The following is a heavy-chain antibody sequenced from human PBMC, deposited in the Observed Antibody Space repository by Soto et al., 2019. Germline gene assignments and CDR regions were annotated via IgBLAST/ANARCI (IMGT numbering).Heavy chain of an antibody. Sequence: SETLFLTCTFSCGSIISGAYSWSWIRLPPGKRLEWIGYIYHRGTSHYNPSLKSRVTMSVDRSKNQFSLNLRSVTAADTAVYYCARTLDYGGSAGTNWFDPWGQGTLVTVSS. J-gene: IGHJ5*02. CDR2: IYHRGTS. CDR1: CGSIISGAYS. CDR3: ARTLDYGGSAGTNWFDP. V-gene: IGHV4-30-2*01. D-gene: IGHD2-15*01.